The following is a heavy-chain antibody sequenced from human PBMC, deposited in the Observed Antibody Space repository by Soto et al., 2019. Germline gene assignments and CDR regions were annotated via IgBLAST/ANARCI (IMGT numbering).Heavy chain of an antibody. J-gene: IGHJ6*02. Sequence: PGGSLRLSCAASGFTFSSYGMHWVRQAPGKGLEWVAVISYDGSNKYYADSVKGRFTISRDNSKNTLYLQMNSLRAEDTAVYYCAKDRGTTVTTYYYYYGMDVWGQGTTVTVSS. CDR3: AKDRGTTVTTYYYYYGMDV. V-gene: IGHV3-30*18. D-gene: IGHD4-17*01. CDR2: ISYDGSNK. CDR1: GFTFSSYG.